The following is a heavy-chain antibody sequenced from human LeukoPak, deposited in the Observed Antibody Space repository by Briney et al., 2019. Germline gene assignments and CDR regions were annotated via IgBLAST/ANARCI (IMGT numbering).Heavy chain of an antibody. CDR3: ARETRVASDY. J-gene: IGHJ4*02. V-gene: IGHV3-74*01. Sequence: GGSLRLSCAASGFNFSSKWIHWVRQAPGKGLEWVSRIDNGGGYTSYADSVKGRFTISRDNAKNSLYLQMNSLRAENTAVYYCARETRVASDYWGQGTLVTVSS. CDR2: IDNGGGYT. D-gene: IGHD5-12*01. CDR1: GFNFSSKW.